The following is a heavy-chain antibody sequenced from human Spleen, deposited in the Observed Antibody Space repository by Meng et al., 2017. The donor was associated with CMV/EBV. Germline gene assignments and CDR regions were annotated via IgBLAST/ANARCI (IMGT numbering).Heavy chain of an antibody. CDR1: GFTFGDYA. D-gene: IGHD6-19*01. CDR3: TRDPGGYTSGWYYFDY. J-gene: IGHJ4*02. Sequence: GESLKISCTASGFTFGDYAMSWVRQAPGKGLEWVSFIRRKSYGGTTEYAASAKGRFTVPRDDSKSIAYLQMNSLKTEDTAVYYCTRDPGGYTSGWYYFDYWGQGTLVTVSS. V-gene: IGHV3-49*04. CDR2: IRRKSYGGTT.